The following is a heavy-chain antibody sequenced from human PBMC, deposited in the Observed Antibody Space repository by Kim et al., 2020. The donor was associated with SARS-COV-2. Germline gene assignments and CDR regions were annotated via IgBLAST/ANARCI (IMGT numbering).Heavy chain of an antibody. CDR2: INPNSGGT. Sequence: ASVKVSCKASKYTFTGYYIHGVRQAPGQGLEWMGWINPNSGGTNYAQKFQGWVTMTRDTSISTAYMELSRLRADDTAVYYCATTGRRYSGYDYYGHWGQGTRVTVSP. V-gene: IGHV1-2*04. D-gene: IGHD5-12*01. J-gene: IGHJ4*02. CDR3: ATTGRRYSGYDYYGH. CDR1: KYTFTGYY.